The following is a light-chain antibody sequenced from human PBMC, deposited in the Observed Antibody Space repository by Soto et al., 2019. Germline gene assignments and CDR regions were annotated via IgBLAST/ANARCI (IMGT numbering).Light chain of an antibody. V-gene: IGKV3-11*01. J-gene: IGKJ4*01. CDR1: QSISRY. CDR3: QQRGTWPRVT. Sequence: EIVFTQSPATLSLSPGETATLSCRASQSISRYLAWYHQKPGQAPRLLIYDASIRATGIPARFRGGGSETDFTLTISSLAPEDFAIYYCQQRGTWPRVTFGVGTKGEIK. CDR2: DAS.